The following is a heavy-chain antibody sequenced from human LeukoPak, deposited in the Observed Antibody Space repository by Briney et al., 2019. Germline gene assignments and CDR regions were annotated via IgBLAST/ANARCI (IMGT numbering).Heavy chain of an antibody. CDR1: GFTFEGYG. V-gene: IGHV3-74*03. CDR2: ISSDGSFT. J-gene: IGHJ4*02. D-gene: IGHD2-15*01. CDR3: ARDDGSGVDY. Sequence: GGSLRLSCAASGFTFEGYGMSWVRQAPGKGLVWVSRISSDGSFTTYADSVKGRFTISRDNAKNTLYLQMSSLRAEDTAVYYCARDDGSGVDYWGQGTLVTVSS.